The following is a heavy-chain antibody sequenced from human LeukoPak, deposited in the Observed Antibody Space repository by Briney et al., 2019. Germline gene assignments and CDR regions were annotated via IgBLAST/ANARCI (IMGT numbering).Heavy chain of an antibody. CDR2: IRQDGGEI. V-gene: IGHV3-7*01. CDR1: GFMFNAYW. CDR3: VGSKAPFFYFDY. Sequence: GGSLRLSCTGSGFMFNAYWMTWVRKAPGMGLEWVGNIRQDGGEIFYVDSVRGRFTISRDNAKNSLYLHLNSLRAEDTAVYYCVGSKAPFFYFDYWGQGILVTVSS. D-gene: IGHD2/OR15-2a*01. J-gene: IGHJ4*02.